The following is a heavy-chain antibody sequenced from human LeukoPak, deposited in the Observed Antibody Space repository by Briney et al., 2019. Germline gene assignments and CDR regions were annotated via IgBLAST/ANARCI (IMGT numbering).Heavy chain of an antibody. CDR1: GFTFSDYY. V-gene: IGHV3-11*05. CDR2: ISTSSSYT. Sequence: PGGSLRLSSAASGFTFSDYYMSWIRQAPGKGLERVSYISTSSSYTNYADSVKGRFTISRDNARNSLYLQMNSLRADDTAVYYCARGYYDSGSYSSFDYWGQGTLVTVSS. CDR3: ARGYYDSGSYSSFDY. J-gene: IGHJ4*02. D-gene: IGHD3-10*01.